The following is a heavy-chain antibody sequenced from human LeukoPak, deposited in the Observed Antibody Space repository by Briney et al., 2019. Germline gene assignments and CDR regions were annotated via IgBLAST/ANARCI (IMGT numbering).Heavy chain of an antibody. Sequence: ASVKVSCKASGYTFTGYYVHWVRRAPGQGLKWMGWINPYSGDTNYAQNFQGRVTMTEDTSTDTAYMELSSLRSEDTAVYYCAMIPHFRDGYNFDYWGQGTLVTVSS. CDR1: GYTFTGYY. CDR3: AMIPHFRDGYNFDY. V-gene: IGHV1-2*02. CDR2: INPYSGDT. J-gene: IGHJ4*02. D-gene: IGHD5-24*01.